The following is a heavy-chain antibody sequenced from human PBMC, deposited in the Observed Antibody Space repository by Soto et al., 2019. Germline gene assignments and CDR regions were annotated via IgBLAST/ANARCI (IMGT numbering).Heavy chain of an antibody. Sequence: SGPTLVNPTQTLTLTCTFSGFSLSTSGVGVGWIRQPPGKALEWLALIYWNDDKRYSPSLKSSLTITKDTSKNQVVLTMTNMDPVDTATYYRGHSPDYAGKSEGYFDYCGQRPLVPVSS. CDR1: GFSLSTSGVG. V-gene: IGHV2-5*01. D-gene: IGHD4-17*01. CDR2: IYWNDDK. J-gene: IGHJ4*02. CDR3: GHSPDYAGKSEGYFDY.